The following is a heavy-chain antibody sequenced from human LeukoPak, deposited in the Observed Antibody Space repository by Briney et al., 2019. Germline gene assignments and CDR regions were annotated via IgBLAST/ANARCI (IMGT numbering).Heavy chain of an antibody. CDR3: SRGLDSRKLGY. V-gene: IGHV4-31*03. Sequence: PQTLSLTCTVSGASFSTGDQYWNWIRQSPGKGLEWIGSIHPSGMLYNNPSLESRVTISIDTSNNQFSLHLNSVTAADTAVYFCSRGLDSRKLGYWGQGTLVTVSS. D-gene: IGHD3-22*01. J-gene: IGHJ4*02. CDR1: GASFSTGDQY. CDR2: IHPSGML.